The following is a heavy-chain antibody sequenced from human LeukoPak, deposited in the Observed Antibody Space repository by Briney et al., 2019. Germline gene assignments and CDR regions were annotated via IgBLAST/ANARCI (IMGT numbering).Heavy chain of an antibody. D-gene: IGHD5-12*01. CDR2: INPNSGGT. Sequence: GASVKVSCKASGYTFTGYYMHWVRQAPGQGLEWMGWINPNSGGTNYAQKFQGRVAMTRNTSISTAYMELSSLRSEDTAVYYCARGIVALDYWGQGTLVTVSS. V-gene: IGHV1-2*02. J-gene: IGHJ4*02. CDR1: GYTFTGYY. CDR3: ARGIVALDY.